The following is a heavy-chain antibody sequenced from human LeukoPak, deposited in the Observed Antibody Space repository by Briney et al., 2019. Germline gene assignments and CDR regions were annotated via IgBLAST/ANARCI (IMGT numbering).Heavy chain of an antibody. Sequence: PGRSLRLSCAASGFIFSTYDMHWVREAPGKGLEWVAIISREGGIAYHADSVKGRFTISRDNSKNTLYLQMNSLRADDAAVYYCARHFTTGSIDHWGQGNLVTVSS. CDR1: GFIFSTYD. CDR3: ARHFTTGSIDH. CDR2: ISREGGIA. V-gene: IGHV3-30-3*01. D-gene: IGHD3-9*01. J-gene: IGHJ4*02.